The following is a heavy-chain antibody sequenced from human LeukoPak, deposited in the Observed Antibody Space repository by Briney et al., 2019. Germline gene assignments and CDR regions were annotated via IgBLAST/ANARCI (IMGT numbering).Heavy chain of an antibody. CDR2: IYTSGST. D-gene: IGHD1-26*01. J-gene: IGHJ4*02. V-gene: IGHV4-61*02. CDR1: GGSISSGSYY. Sequence: SETLSLTCTVSGGSISSGSYYWSWIRQPAGKGLEWIGRIYTSGSTNYNPSLKSRVTTSVDTSKNQFSLKLSSVTAADTAVYYCARDPSYSGSYSYYFDYWGQGTLVTVSS. CDR3: ARDPSYSGSYSYYFDY.